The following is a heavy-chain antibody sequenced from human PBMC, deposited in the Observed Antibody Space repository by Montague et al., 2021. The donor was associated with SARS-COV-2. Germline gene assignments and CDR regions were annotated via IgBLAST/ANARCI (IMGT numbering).Heavy chain of an antibody. CDR3: ARAHSVSWAHLDN. V-gene: IGHV4-61*02. CDR2: IYTSGAT. D-gene: IGHD5/OR15-5a*01. J-gene: IGHJ4*02. Sequence: TLSLTCTVSGGSISSGSYYWSWIRHPAGKGLEGIGRIYTSGATDYSFSLKSRVTISVDTSKNQFSLKRTSVTAADTAVYYCARAHSVSWAHLDNWGQGSLVTVSS. CDR1: GGSISSGSYY.